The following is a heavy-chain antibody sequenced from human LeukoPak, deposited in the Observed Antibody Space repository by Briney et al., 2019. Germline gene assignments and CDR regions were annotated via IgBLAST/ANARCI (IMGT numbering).Heavy chain of an antibody. V-gene: IGHV4-39*07. CDR2: IYYSGST. CDR1: GGSISSSSYY. J-gene: IGHJ4*02. CDR3: ARHPTRYGGKFDY. Sequence: SETLSLTCTVSGGSISSSSYYWGWIRQPPGKGLEWIGSIYYSGSTYYNPSLKSRVTISVDTSKNQFSLKLSSVTAADTAVYYCARHPTRYGGKFDYWGQGTLVTVSS. D-gene: IGHD4-23*01.